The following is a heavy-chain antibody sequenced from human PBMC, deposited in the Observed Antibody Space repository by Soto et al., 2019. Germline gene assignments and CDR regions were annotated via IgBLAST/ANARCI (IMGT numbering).Heavy chain of an antibody. J-gene: IGHJ4*02. CDR3: ARQGSY. V-gene: IGHV4-39*01. CDR2: IYFNGKT. Sequence: QLQLQESGPGLVKPSETLSLTCNVSGVSISDTSYYWGWIRQPPGKGLEWIGTIYFNGKTFYNPSLKGRLTICVDTSKNQISLRLTSVTAADTAVYYCARQGSYWGQGTLVAVSS. CDR1: GVSISDTSYY.